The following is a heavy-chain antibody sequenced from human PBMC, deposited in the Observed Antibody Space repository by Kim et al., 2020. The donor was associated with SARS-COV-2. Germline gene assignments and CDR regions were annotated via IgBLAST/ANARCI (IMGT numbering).Heavy chain of an antibody. J-gene: IGHJ5*02. CDR2: MSPNSGKT. CDR1: GYTFTNFD. D-gene: IGHD1-26*01. Sequence: ATVKVSCKASGYTFTNFDINCVRHAAGQGLEWMGWMSPNSGKTDYVQKFQGRVTMIRDNSINTAYLELRSQRSYDTAVYYNARGLDPSRSYGTWFDPWG. V-gene: IGHV1-8*01. CDR3: ARGLDPSRSYGTWFDP.